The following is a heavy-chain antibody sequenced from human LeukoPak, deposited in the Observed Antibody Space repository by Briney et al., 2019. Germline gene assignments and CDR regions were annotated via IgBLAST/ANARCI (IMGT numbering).Heavy chain of an antibody. CDR2: IYNGGST. Sequence: PSETLSLTCTVSGGSISSGGYYWSWIRQHPGKGLEWIGYIYNGGSTYYNPSLKSRVSISVDTSKNQFSLKLSSVTAADTAVYYCARDGGYSSSRFYWFDPWGQGTLVTVSS. CDR1: GGSISSGGYY. V-gene: IGHV4-31*03. J-gene: IGHJ5*02. D-gene: IGHD6-13*01. CDR3: ARDGGYSSSRFYWFDP.